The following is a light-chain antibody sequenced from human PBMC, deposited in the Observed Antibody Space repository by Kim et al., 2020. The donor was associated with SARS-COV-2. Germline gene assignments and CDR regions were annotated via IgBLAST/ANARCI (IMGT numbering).Light chain of an antibody. CDR3: QQYKSYVWT. CDR2: DAS. J-gene: IGKJ1*01. Sequence: DIQMTQSPPTLSASVGDSVTITCRARQSINNYLAWYQQKPGKAPSLLIYDASTLRSGVPSRFSGSGSGTEFTLTISSLQPDDLATYYCQQYKSYVWTFGRGTKVEIK. CDR1: QSINNY. V-gene: IGKV1-5*01.